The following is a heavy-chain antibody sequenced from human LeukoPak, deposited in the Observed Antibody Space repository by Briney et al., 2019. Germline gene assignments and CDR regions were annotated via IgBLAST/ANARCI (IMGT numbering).Heavy chain of an antibody. CDR1: GVSIGSFY. Sequence: PSETLSLTCTVSGVSIGSFYWSWIRQPPGKGLEWIGYIYYTGSTNYNPSLKSRVTISVDTSKNQFSLKLSSVTAADTAVYYCVREQRSYDFSSGFYIAHGMDVWGQGTTVTVSS. J-gene: IGHJ6*02. V-gene: IGHV4-59*01. CDR3: VREQRSYDFSSGFYIAHGMDV. D-gene: IGHD3-3*01. CDR2: IYYTGST.